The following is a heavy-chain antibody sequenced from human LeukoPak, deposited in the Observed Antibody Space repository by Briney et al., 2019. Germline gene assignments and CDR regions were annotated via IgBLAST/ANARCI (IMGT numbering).Heavy chain of an antibody. Sequence: GGSLRLSCGASGFTFSTYSMNWVRQAPGKGLEWVSFIYSGGSTYYADSVKGRFTISSGNSKNTLYLQMNSLRVEDTAVYYCARVGEGAAKDWGQGTLVTVSS. D-gene: IGHD1-26*01. CDR1: GFTFSTYS. J-gene: IGHJ4*02. V-gene: IGHV3-53*01. CDR2: IYSGGST. CDR3: ARVGEGAAKD.